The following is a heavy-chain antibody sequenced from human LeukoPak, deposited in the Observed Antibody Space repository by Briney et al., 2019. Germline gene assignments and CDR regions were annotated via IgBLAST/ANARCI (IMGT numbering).Heavy chain of an antibody. J-gene: IGHJ4*02. CDR2: INPNSGGT. V-gene: IGHV1-2*06. D-gene: IGHD5-12*01. Sequence: ASVKVSCKASGYTFTGYYMHWARQAPGQGLEWMGRINPNSGGTNYAQKFQGRVTMTRDTSISTAYMELSRLRSDDTAVYYCASTRGRWDIVATISLDYWGQGTLVTVSS. CDR3: ASTRGRWDIVATISLDY. CDR1: GYTFTGYY.